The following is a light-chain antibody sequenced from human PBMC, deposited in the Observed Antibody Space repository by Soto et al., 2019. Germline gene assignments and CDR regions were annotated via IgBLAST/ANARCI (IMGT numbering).Light chain of an antibody. V-gene: IGKV3-20*01. CDR1: QTVSSNY. CDR2: SAS. Sequence: EIVLTQSPGTLSLSPGERATLSCRASQTVSSNYLVWYQQKPGQAPRLLIYSASSRATGIPDRFSGSGSGTDFTLTISRLEPEYFAVYYCQQYGTSPYTFGQGTKLETK. J-gene: IGKJ2*01. CDR3: QQYGTSPYT.